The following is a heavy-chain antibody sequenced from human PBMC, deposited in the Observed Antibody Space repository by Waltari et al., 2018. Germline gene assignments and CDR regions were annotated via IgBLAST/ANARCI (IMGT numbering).Heavy chain of an antibody. CDR3: AKVVSTGFDARNYFDS. Sequence: EVQLVESGGGLVQPGRSLRLSCAASGFAFDESAMHWVRQAPGKGLEWVSGISWNSGAIDYADSVKGRFKISRDNAKNSLFLQMDSLRPEDTALYFCAKVVSTGFDARNYFDSWGQGTLVTVSS. D-gene: IGHD4-17*01. V-gene: IGHV3-9*01. CDR1: GFAFDESA. J-gene: IGHJ4*02. CDR2: ISWNSGAI.